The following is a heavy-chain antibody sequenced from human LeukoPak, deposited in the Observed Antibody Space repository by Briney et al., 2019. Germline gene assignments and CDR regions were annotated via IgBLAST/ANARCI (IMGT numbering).Heavy chain of an antibody. J-gene: IGHJ4*02. V-gene: IGHV1-46*01. CDR1: GYTFTSYY. Sequence: ASVKVSCKASGYTFTSYYMHWARQAPGQGLEWMGIINPSGGSTSYAQKFQGRVTMTRDTSTSTVYMELGSLRSEDTAVYYCARDSRCCSSTSCYGFCGAYYFDYWGQGTLVTVSS. CDR2: INPSGGST. CDR3: ARDSRCCSSTSCYGFCGAYYFDY. D-gene: IGHD2-2*01.